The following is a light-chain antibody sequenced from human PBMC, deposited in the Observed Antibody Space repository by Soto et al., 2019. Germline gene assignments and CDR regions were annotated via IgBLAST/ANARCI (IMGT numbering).Light chain of an antibody. CDR1: QSISSW. V-gene: IGKV1-5*01. CDR3: QQYNSSPWT. CDR2: DAS. J-gene: IGKJ1*01. Sequence: DIQMTQSPSTLSASVGDRVTITCRASQSISSWLAWYQQKPGKAPKLLIYDASSLESGVPSRFSGSGSGTEFTLTISSLQPDDFATYYCQQYNSSPWTFGQGTKVEMK.